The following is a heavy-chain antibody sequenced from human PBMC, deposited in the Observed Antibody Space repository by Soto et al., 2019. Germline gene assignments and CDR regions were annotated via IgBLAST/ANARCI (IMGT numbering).Heavy chain of an antibody. CDR2: LNGGTGQT. Sequence: VASVKVSCKASGYTLSRYAKHWVREAAGQSLEWMGWLNGGTGQTRYSQKFQYSVIITRDTYASTGYMEFSSLTSEDTAVNNCARGKGMEENDFDYGLDIWGQGTTVTVSS. CDR3: ARGKGMEENDFDYGLDI. J-gene: IGHJ6*02. CDR1: GYTLSRYA. V-gene: IGHV1-3*01. D-gene: IGHD1-1*01.